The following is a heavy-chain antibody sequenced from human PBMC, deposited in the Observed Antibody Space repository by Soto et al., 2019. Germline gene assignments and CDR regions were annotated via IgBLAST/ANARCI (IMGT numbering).Heavy chain of an antibody. Sequence: QVQLVESGGGVVQPGRSLRLSCAASGFTFSSYGMHWVRQAPGKGLEWVAVISYDGSNKYYADSVKGRFTISRDNSKNTLYLQMNSLRAEDTAVYYCATSQSMVRSQCYYWGQGTLVTVSS. CDR3: ATSQSMVRSQCYY. CDR1: GFTFSSYG. J-gene: IGHJ4*02. CDR2: ISYDGSNK. V-gene: IGHV3-30*03. D-gene: IGHD3-10*01.